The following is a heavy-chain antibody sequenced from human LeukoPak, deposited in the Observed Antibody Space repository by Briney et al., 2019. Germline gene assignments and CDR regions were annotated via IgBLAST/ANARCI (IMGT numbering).Heavy chain of an antibody. J-gene: IGHJ4*02. V-gene: IGHV1-8*01. CDR2: MSPNSGDT. CDR3: XXXPXXXGYDY. D-gene: IGHD2-15*01. CDR1: GYTFTSYD. Sequence: ASVKVSCKASGYTFTSYDFNWVRQATGQRPEWMGWMSPNSGDTGYAQKFQDRVTMTRNTSMSTAYMELSSLRSDYTAVYYCXXXPXXXGYDYWGPGTLVTVSS.